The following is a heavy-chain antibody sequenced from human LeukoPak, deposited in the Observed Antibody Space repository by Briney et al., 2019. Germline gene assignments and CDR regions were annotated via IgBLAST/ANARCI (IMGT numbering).Heavy chain of an antibody. CDR3: ARDSSSWDSDAFDI. CDR1: GGSISSGDYY. V-gene: IGHV4-30-4*01. CDR2: IYYSGST. Sequence: SETLSLTCTVSGGSISSGDYYWSWIRQPPGKGLEWIGYIYYSGSTYYNPSLKSRVTISVDTSKNQFSLKLSSVTAADTAVYYCARDSSSWDSDAFDIWGQGTMVTVPS. J-gene: IGHJ3*02. D-gene: IGHD6-13*01.